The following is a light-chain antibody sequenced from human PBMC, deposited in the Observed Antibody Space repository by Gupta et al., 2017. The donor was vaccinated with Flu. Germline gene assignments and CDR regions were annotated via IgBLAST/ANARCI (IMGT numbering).Light chain of an antibody. J-gene: IGKJ3*01. Sequence: DFQSTQSPSFLSASVGDGVTITCRASQDIGNSLAWYQQKPGKAPNLLIFAASTLQSGVPSRFSGSGSGTDFTLTITSLQPEDFATYYCQRVNTYPPLSFGPGTKVDIK. CDR1: QDIGNS. CDR3: QRVNTYPPLS. CDR2: AAS. V-gene: IGKV1-9*01.